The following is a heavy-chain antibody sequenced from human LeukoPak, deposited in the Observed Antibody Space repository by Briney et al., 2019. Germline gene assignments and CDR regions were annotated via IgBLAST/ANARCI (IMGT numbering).Heavy chain of an antibody. CDR2: IYTSGST. CDR1: GGSISSYY. CDR3: ARVTYSTSSMSLDAFDI. Sequence: SETLSLTCTVSGGSISSYYWSWIRQPAGKGLEWIGRIYTSGSTNYNPSLKSRVTMSVDTSKNQFSLKLRSVTAADTAVYYCARVTYSTSSMSLDAFDIWGQGTVVTVSS. D-gene: IGHD6-6*01. J-gene: IGHJ3*02. V-gene: IGHV4-4*07.